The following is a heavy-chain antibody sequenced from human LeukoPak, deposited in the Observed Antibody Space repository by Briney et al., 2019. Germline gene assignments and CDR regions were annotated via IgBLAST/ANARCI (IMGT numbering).Heavy chain of an antibody. CDR3: ARDMVRGVIGY. V-gene: IGHV3-33*01. J-gene: IGHJ4*02. CDR2: IWYDGSNK. Sequence: GGSLRLSCAASGFTFSSYGMHWFRQAPGKGLDWVAVIWYDGSNKYYADSVKGRFTISRDNSKNTLYLQMNSLRAEDTAVYYCARDMVRGVIGYWGQGTLVTVSS. D-gene: IGHD3-10*01. CDR1: GFTFSSYG.